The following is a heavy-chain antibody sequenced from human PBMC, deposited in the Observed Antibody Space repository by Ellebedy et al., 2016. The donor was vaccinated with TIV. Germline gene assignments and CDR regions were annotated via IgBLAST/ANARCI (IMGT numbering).Heavy chain of an antibody. J-gene: IGHJ6*02. CDR2: IWYDGSNK. Sequence: GGSLRLXXAASGFTFSSYGMHWVRQAPGKGLEWVAVIWYDGSNKYYADSVKGRFTISRDNSKNTLYLQMNSLRAEDTAVYYCAKAHRPYYYDSSGYYPYYYYYYGMDVWGQGTTVTVSS. V-gene: IGHV3-33*06. CDR1: GFTFSSYG. D-gene: IGHD3-22*01. CDR3: AKAHRPYYYDSSGYYPYYYYYYGMDV.